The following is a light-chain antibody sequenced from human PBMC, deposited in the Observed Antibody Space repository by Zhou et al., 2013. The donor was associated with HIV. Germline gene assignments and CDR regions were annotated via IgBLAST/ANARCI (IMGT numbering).Light chain of an antibody. J-gene: IGKJ2*01. CDR2: GAS. CDR1: QSVRSSH. Sequence: EIVLTQSPGTLSLSPGERATLSCRASQSVRSSHLAWYQQKPGQAPRLLISGASTRATGIPVRFSGSGSGTEFTLTISSMQSEDFAVYYCQQYNNWPPMYTFGQGTRLEI. CDR3: QQYNNWPPMYT. V-gene: IGKV3-15*01.